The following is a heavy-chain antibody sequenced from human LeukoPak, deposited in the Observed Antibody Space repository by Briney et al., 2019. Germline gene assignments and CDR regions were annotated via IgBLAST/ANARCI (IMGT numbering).Heavy chain of an antibody. CDR3: ARGSGYSSSFAPLSY. J-gene: IGHJ4*02. CDR1: GGSISSYY. Sequence: PSETLSLTCTVSGGSISSYYWSWIRQPPGKGLEWIGYIYYSGSTNYNPSLKSRVTISVDTSKNQFSLKLSSVTAADTAVYYCARGSGYSSSFAPLSYWGQGTLVTVSS. D-gene: IGHD6-13*01. CDR2: IYYSGST. V-gene: IGHV4-59*01.